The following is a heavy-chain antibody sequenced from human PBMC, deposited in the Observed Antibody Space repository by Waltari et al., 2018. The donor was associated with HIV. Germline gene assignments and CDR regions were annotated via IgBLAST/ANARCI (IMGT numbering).Heavy chain of an antibody. J-gene: IGHJ4*02. D-gene: IGHD6-13*01. CDR3: AKGVAAAGSFFDY. CDR2: ISYDGSKK. V-gene: IGHV3-30*18. CDR1: GFPFSSYA. Sequence: QVQLVESGGGVVQPGRSMRLPCAASGFPFSSYAPHGVSQAPGKGLEGVAVISYDGSKKYYADSVKGRFTISRDNSKNTLYLQMNSLRAEDTAVYYCAKGVAAAGSFFDYWGQGTLVTVSS.